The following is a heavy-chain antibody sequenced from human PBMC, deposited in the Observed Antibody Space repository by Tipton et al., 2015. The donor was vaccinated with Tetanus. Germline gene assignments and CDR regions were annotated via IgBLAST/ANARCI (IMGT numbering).Heavy chain of an antibody. CDR3: ARVGISQNAYSYVYHGLDV. Sequence: SLRLSCAASGFTFRSYGMHWVRQAPGTGLEWVAVIWNDGTTKYYGDSVKGRFSISRDNSKNTLYLEMNSLRAEDTAVYYCARVGISQNAYSYVYHGLDVWGQGTTVTVSS. V-gene: IGHV3-33*01. D-gene: IGHD5-18*01. J-gene: IGHJ6*02. CDR2: IWNDGTTK. CDR1: GFTFRSYG.